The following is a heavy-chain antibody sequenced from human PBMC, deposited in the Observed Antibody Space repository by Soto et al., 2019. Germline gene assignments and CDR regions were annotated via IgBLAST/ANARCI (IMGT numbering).Heavy chain of an antibody. CDR2: IYNSGST. Sequence: PSETLSLTCAVSGGSISSSNWWSWVRQPPGKGLEWIGEIYNSGSTHFNPSLKSRVSMSADKSNNQFSLKLSSVTAADTAVYYCARVPQVGRSSGIDYWGQGTLVTGSS. CDR1: GGSISSSNW. V-gene: IGHV4-4*02. CDR3: ARVPQVGRSSGIDY. D-gene: IGHD3-22*01. J-gene: IGHJ4*02.